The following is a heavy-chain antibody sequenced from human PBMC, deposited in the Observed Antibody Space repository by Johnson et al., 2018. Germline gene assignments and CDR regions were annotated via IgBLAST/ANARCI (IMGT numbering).Heavy chain of an antibody. CDR2: ISYDGSNK. Sequence: VQLVESGGGVVQPGRSLRLSCAASGFTFSDYGIHWVRQAPGKGLEWVAVISYDGSNKYYADSVKGRFTIARDNSKHTLYLQMNSLRAEDTAVYYCAKGGGGPDAFDIWGQGTMVTVSS. CDR1: GFTFSDYG. J-gene: IGHJ3*02. V-gene: IGHV3-30*18. CDR3: AKGGGGPDAFDI. D-gene: IGHD3-16*01.